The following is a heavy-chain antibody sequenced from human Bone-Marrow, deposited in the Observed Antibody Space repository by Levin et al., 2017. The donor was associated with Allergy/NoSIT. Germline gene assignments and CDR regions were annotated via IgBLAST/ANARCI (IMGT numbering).Heavy chain of an antibody. J-gene: IGHJ6*02. Sequence: PWASVKVSCKASGYSFTNYEINWVRQVPGQGPEWLGWINPKLGTTGYAQNLQVRVSMTSNISINTAYLELSSLRFDDTALYYCARAGGSGPIGHYYGLDVWGQGTTVAVSS. D-gene: IGHD3-10*01. CDR1: GYSFTNYE. CDR3: ARAGGSGPIGHYYGLDV. V-gene: IGHV1-8*01. CDR2: INPKLGTT.